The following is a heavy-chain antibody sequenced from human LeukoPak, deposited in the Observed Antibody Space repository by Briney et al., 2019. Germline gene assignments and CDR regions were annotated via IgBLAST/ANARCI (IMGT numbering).Heavy chain of an antibody. V-gene: IGHV4-34*01. CDR2: INHSGST. CDR3: ARGDSGSFSQFDC. D-gene: IGHD1-26*01. Sequence: SETLSLTCAVYGGSFSGYYWSWIRQPPGKGLEWIGEINHSGSTNYNPSPKSRVTISVDTSKNQFSLKLTSVTAADTAVYYCARGDSGSFSQFDCWGQGTLVTVSS. J-gene: IGHJ4*02. CDR1: GGSFSGYY.